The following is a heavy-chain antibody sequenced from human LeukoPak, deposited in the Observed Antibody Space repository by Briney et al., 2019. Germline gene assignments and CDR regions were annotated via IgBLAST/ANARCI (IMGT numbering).Heavy chain of an antibody. Sequence: KPSETLSLTCTVSGGSISGGTYYWGWVRQPAGMRLEWIGSIYYSGRTYYNPSLNSRVTTSIDTSKNHFSLKLSSVTAADTAVYYCVRYIPTGRFDYWGQGTLVTVSS. CDR3: VRYIPTGRFDY. CDR2: IYYSGRT. CDR1: GGSISGGTYY. J-gene: IGHJ4*02. D-gene: IGHD2-2*02. V-gene: IGHV4-39*07.